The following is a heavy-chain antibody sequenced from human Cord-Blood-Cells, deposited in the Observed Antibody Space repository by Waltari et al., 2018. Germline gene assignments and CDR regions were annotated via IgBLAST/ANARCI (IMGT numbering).Heavy chain of an antibody. CDR2: INHSGST. CDR3: ARGIRVLTGDRGRREYAFDI. Sequence: AGLLKPSETLSLTCAVYGGSFSGYYWSWIRQPPGKGLEWIGEINHSGSTNYNPSLKSRVTISVDTSKNQFSLKLSSVTAADTAVYYCARGIRVLTGDRGRREYAFDIWGQGTMVTVSS. J-gene: IGHJ3*02. V-gene: IGHV4-34*01. D-gene: IGHD7-27*01. CDR1: GGSFSGYY.